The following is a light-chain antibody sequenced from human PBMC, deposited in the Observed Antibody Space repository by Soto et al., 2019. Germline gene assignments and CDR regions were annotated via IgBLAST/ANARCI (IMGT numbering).Light chain of an antibody. CDR3: QQYDSSPWT. J-gene: IGKJ1*01. V-gene: IGKV3-20*01. CDR1: QSISSSY. Sequence: EIVLTQSPGTLSLSPGERGTLSCRASQSISSSYLAWYQQRSGQAPRLLIYGASNRATGIPDRFSGSGSGTDFTLSISRLEPEDFALYFCQQYDSSPWTFGKGTKVEIK. CDR2: GAS.